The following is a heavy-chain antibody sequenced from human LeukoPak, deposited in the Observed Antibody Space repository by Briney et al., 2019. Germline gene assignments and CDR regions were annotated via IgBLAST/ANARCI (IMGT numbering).Heavy chain of an antibody. J-gene: IGHJ4*02. CDR2: INPNSGGR. CDR1: GYTFSDYY. D-gene: IGHD2-2*02. V-gene: IGHV1-2*02. CDR3: ARGIYTFAS. Sequence: ASVKVSCKASGYTFSDYYIHWVRQAPGQGLEWMGWINPNSGGRNYAQKFQTRVTMTRDRSISTAYMELSRLRSDDTAVYFCARGIYTFASWGQGALVTVSS.